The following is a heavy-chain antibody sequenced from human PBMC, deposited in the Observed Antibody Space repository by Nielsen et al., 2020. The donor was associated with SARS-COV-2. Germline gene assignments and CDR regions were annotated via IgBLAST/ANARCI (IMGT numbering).Heavy chain of an antibody. J-gene: IGHJ4*02. V-gene: IGHV4-39*02. Sequence: SETLSLTCTVSGDSMSDSNYYWVWIRQPPGKGLEWIASIYYSGIPYYNTSLKSRVTISIDTSKNHFSLRLNSVAAADTAVYYCVRLNRRILTPLALASLRFDYWGQGSLVTVSS. CDR3: VRLNRRILTPLALASLRFDY. D-gene: IGHD3-3*02. CDR1: GDSMSDSNYY. CDR2: IYYSGIP.